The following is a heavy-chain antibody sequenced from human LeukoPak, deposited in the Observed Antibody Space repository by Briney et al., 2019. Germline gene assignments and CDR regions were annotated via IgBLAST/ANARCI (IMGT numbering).Heavy chain of an antibody. J-gene: IGHJ4*02. CDR1: GYTFTGYY. Sequence: ASVKVSCKASGYTFTGYYMHWVRQAPGQGLEWMGWINPNSGGTNYAQKFQGRVTMTRDTSISTAYMELSRLRSDDTAVYYCARLVYAISTFDYWGQGTLVIVSS. CDR3: ARLVYAISTFDY. CDR2: INPNSGGT. D-gene: IGHD2-8*01. V-gene: IGHV1-2*02.